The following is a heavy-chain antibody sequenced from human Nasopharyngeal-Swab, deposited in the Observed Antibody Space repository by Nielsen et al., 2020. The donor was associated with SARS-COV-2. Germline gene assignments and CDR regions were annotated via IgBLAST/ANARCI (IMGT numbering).Heavy chain of an antibody. CDR3: ARERGRGGIWNYYYYYMDV. Sequence: SETLSLTCTVSGGSISSSSYYWDWIRQPPGKGLEWIGSIYYSGSTYYNPSLKSRVTISVDTSKNQFSLKLRSVTAADTAVYYCARERGRGGIWNYYYYYMDVWGKGTTVTVSS. V-gene: IGHV4-39*07. J-gene: IGHJ6*03. D-gene: IGHD3-10*01. CDR1: GGSISSSSYY. CDR2: IYYSGST.